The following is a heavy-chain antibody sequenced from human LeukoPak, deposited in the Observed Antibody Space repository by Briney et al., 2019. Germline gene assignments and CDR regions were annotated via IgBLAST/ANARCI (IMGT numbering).Heavy chain of an antibody. J-gene: IGHJ6*03. D-gene: IGHD1/OR15-1a*01. CDR2: IYSGGST. CDR3: AKSPTYPGTYYYYMDV. CDR1: EFSVGSNY. Sequence: PGGSLILSCAASEFSVGSNYMTWVRQAPGKGLEWVSLIYSGGSTYYADSVKGRFTISRDNSKNTLYLQMNSLRAEDAAVYYCAKSPTYPGTYYYYMDVWGKGTTVTVSS. V-gene: IGHV3-66*01.